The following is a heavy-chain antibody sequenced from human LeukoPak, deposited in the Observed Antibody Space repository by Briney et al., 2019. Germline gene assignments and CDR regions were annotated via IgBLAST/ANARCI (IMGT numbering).Heavy chain of an antibody. D-gene: IGHD5-12*01. CDR2: ISYDGSNK. J-gene: IGHJ4*02. CDR3: AKSDGYSGYHRYNYFGY. Sequence: GGSLRLSCAASGFTFSSYGMHWVRQAPGKGLEWVAVISYDGSNKYYADSVKGRFTISRDNSKNTLYLQMSSLRAEDTAVYYCAKSDGYSGYHRYNYFGYWGQGTLVTVSS. CDR1: GFTFSSYG. V-gene: IGHV3-30*18.